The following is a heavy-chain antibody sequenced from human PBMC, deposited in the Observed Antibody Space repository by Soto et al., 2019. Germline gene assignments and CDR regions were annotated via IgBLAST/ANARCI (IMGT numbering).Heavy chain of an antibody. CDR1: GGSISSGGYS. CDR2: IYHSGST. J-gene: IGHJ5*02. D-gene: IGHD3-16*02. V-gene: IGHV4-30-2*01. CDR3: ARPSGVIKAWFDP. Sequence: TSETLSLTCVVSGGSISSGGYSWSWIRQPPGKGLEWIGYIYHSGSTYYNPSLKSRVTISVDRSKNQFSLKLSSVTAADTAVYYCARPSGVIKAWFDPWGQGTLVTVSS.